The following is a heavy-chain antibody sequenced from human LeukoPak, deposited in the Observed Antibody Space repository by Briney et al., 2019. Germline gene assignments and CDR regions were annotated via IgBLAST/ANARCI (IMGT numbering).Heavy chain of an antibody. Sequence: PSETLSLTCGVSGGSITTTNYWSWVRPSPGRGLEWIGEISLSGYTGFNPSLRGRVTMSLDESKNHPSLTLTSVTAADTAIYYCSRESGPYSPFGHWGQGILVTVTT. CDR1: GGSITTTNY. J-gene: IGHJ4*02. D-gene: IGHD1-26*01. CDR2: ISLSGYT. CDR3: SRESGPYSPFGH. V-gene: IGHV4-4*02.